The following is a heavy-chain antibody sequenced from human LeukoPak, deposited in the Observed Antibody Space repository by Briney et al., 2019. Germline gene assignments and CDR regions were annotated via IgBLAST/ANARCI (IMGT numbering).Heavy chain of an antibody. CDR3: ARDPAPEWLAYYFDY. D-gene: IGHD3-3*01. CDR1: GFTFSSYG. Sequence: PGGSLRLSCAASGFTFSSYGTHWVRQAPGKGLEWVAFIRYDGSNKYYADSVKGRFTISRDNSKNTLYLQMNSLRAEDTAVYYCARDPAPEWLAYYFDYWGQGTLVTVSS. CDR2: IRYDGSNK. V-gene: IGHV3-30*02. J-gene: IGHJ4*02.